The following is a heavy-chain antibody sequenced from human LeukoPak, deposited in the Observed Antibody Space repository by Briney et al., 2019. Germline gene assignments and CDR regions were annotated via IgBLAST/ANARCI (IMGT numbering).Heavy chain of an antibody. CDR2: ISGSGGST. CDR3: AKRGVVIRVILVGFHKEANYFDS. V-gene: IGHV3-23*01. CDR1: GITLSNYG. Sequence: GGSLRLSCAVSGITLSNYGMSWVRQAPGKGLEWVAGISGSGGSTNYADSVKGRFTISRDNLKNTLYLQMNSLRAEDTAVYFCAKRGVVIRVILVGFHKEANYFDSWGQRALVTVSS. J-gene: IGHJ4*02. D-gene: IGHD3-22*01.